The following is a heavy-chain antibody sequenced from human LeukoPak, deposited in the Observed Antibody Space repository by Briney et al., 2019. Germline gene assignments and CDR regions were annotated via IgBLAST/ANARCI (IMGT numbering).Heavy chain of an antibody. Sequence: PGGPLRLSCAASGFTFSSYSMNWVRQAPGKGLEWVSSISSSSSYIYYADSVKGRFTISRDNAKNSLYLQMNSLRAEDTAVYYCARVYRRGYSGYDYGYWGQGTLVTVSS. CDR1: GFTFSSYS. CDR2: ISSSSSYI. CDR3: ARVYRRGYSGYDYGY. V-gene: IGHV3-21*01. D-gene: IGHD5-12*01. J-gene: IGHJ1*01.